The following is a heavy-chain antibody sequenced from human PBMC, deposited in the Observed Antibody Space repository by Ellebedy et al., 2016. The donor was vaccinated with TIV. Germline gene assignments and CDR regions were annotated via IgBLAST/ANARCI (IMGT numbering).Heavy chain of an antibody. J-gene: IGHJ4*02. Sequence: GESLKISCAASGFTFSNAWMNWVRQAPGKGLEWVGRVKSKTDGGTTDYAAPVKGRFTISRDDSKHMLYLQMHSLKTEDTAVYYCTTDLMSDYWGQGTLVTVSS. CDR2: VKSKTDGGTT. CDR3: TTDLMSDY. D-gene: IGHD3-10*02. V-gene: IGHV3-15*07. CDR1: GFTFSNAW.